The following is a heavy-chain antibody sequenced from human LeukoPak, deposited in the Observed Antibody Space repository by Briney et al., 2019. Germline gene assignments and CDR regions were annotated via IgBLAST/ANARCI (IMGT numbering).Heavy chain of an antibody. CDR1: GGSIGSSDYY. V-gene: IGHV4-30-4*01. CDR3: ARDSVAAIGTGYYYYGIDV. D-gene: IGHD6-6*01. Sequence: PSETLSLTCTVSGGSIGSSDYYWSWIRQPPGKGLEWIGYIFYSGSTHYNPSLRSRVTISVDTSKNQFSLKLSSVTAADTAVYYCARDSVAAIGTGYYYYGIDVWGQGTTVTASS. J-gene: IGHJ6*02. CDR2: IFYSGST.